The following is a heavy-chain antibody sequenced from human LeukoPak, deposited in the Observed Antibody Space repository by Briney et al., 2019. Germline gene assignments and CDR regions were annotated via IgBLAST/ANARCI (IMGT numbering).Heavy chain of an antibody. CDR2: IYTSGST. Sequence: SQTLSLTCTVSGGSISSGSYYWSWIRQPAGKGLEWIGRIYTSGSTNYNPSLKSRVTISVDKSKNQLSLKLSSVTAADTAVYYCARLPDPWGQGTLVTVSS. V-gene: IGHV4-61*02. J-gene: IGHJ5*02. CDR3: ARLPDP. CDR1: GGSISSGSYY.